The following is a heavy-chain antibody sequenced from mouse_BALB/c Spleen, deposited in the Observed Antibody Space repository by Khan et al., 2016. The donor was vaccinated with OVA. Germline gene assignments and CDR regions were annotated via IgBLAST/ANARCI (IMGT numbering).Heavy chain of an antibody. Sequence: VQLQQSGTELVRPGALVRLSCTASGFNIKDYYIHWVKQRPDQGLEWIGWIDPENGNTIYDPKFQGKASITADTSSNTAYLQLSSLTSEDTADYYCHGSFLLYFDYWGQGTTLTVSS. J-gene: IGHJ2*01. CDR1: GFNIKDYY. CDR2: IDPENGNT. CDR3: HGSFLLYFDY. V-gene: IGHV14-1*02.